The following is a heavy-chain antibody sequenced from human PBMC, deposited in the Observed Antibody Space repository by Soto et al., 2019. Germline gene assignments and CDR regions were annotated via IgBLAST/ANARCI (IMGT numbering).Heavy chain of an antibody. CDR3: AISPITFFLVISIPPHFGSEMFV. Sequence: QVQLVQSGAEVKKPGSSVKVSCKASGGTFNRYAISWVRQAPGQGLEWMGGIIPIFGIGNDAQRFQGRATIPTHESTGTSYMVLTSLRSEFTDLVFCAISPITFFLVISIPPHFGSEMFVGSQGTTVNVSS. CDR1: GGTFNRYA. V-gene: IGHV1-69*01. CDR2: IIPIFGIG. J-gene: IGHJ6*02. D-gene: IGHD2-21*01.